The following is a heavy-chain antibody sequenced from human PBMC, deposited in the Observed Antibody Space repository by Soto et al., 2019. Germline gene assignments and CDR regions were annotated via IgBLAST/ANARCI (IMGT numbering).Heavy chain of an antibody. CDR2: ISAYNGNR. Sequence: QVQLVQSGAEVKKPGASVKVSCKASGYSFTSYGISWVRQAPGQGLEWMGWISAYNGNRKYAQKFEGRVTMTTDTSTSTAYMERRSLSSDDTAVNYFARDLGGFPDYWGQGTLVTVSS. D-gene: IGHD5-12*01. V-gene: IGHV1-18*01. J-gene: IGHJ4*02. CDR1: GYSFTSYG. CDR3: ARDLGGFPDY.